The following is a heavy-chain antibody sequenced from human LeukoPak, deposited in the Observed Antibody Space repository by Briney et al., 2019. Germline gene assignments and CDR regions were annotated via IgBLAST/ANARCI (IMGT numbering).Heavy chain of an antibody. D-gene: IGHD3-9*01. Sequence: PGRSLRLSCAASGFTFSSYVMHWVRQAPGEGVEWVAVISFDGSNKYYGDSLKGRFTISRDNSKNTLYLQMNSLRGEDMAIYYCARDFGWLSGFDYWGQGTLVTVSS. CDR3: ARDFGWLSGFDY. J-gene: IGHJ4*02. V-gene: IGHV3-30-3*01. CDR2: ISFDGSNK. CDR1: GFTFSSYV.